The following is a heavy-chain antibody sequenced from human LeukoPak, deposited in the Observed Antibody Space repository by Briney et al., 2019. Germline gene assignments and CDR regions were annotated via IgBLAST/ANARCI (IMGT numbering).Heavy chain of an antibody. CDR1: GFTLSSYG. CDR3: ARGGHDYCDRSGYYYMSAFDI. Sequence: GGSLRLSCAASGFTLSSYGIHWVRQAPGKGLEWVAVIWYDGTNRYYVDSVRGRFTISRDNSKNTLYLQMNSLRAEDTAVYYCARGGHDYCDRSGYYYMSAFDIWGQGTMVTVSS. J-gene: IGHJ3*02. V-gene: IGHV3-33*01. D-gene: IGHD3-22*01. CDR2: IWYDGTNR.